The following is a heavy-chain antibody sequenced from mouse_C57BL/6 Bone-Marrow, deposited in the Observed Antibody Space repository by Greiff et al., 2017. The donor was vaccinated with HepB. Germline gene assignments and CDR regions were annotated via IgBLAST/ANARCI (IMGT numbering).Heavy chain of an antibody. CDR1: GFNIKDDY. CDR3: TFYYYGSRGYFDV. Sequence: EVQLVESGAELVRPGASVKLSCTASGFNIKDDYMHWVKQRPEQGLEWIGWIDPENGDTEYASKFQGKATITADTSSNTAYLQLSSLTSEDTAVYYCTFYYYGSRGYFDVWGTETTVTVSS. V-gene: IGHV14-4*01. CDR2: IDPENGDT. D-gene: IGHD1-1*01. J-gene: IGHJ1*03.